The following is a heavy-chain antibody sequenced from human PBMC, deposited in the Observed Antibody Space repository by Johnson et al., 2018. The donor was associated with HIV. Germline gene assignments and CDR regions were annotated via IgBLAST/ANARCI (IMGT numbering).Heavy chain of an antibody. V-gene: IGHV3-30-3*01. J-gene: IGHJ3*02. CDR2: ISYDGSNK. CDR3: AREVYAHDAFDI. Sequence: QVQLVESGGGVVQPGRSLRLSCAASGFTFSSYAIHWVRQAPGKGLEWVAVISYDGSNKYYTDSVKGRFTISRDNSKKTLYLQMNSLRPEDTAVYYCAREVYAHDAFDIWGQGTMVTVSS. D-gene: IGHD3-16*01. CDR1: GFTFSSYA.